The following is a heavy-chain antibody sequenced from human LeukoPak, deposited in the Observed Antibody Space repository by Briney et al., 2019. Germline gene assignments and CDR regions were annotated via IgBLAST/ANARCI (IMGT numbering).Heavy chain of an antibody. CDR3: ARGEICGSTSCYDHWFDP. Sequence: SETLSLTCAVYGGSFSGYYWSWIRQPPGKGLEWIGEIDHSGSTNYNPSLKSRVTISVDTSKNQFSLKLSSVTAADTAVYYCARGEICGSTSCYDHWFDPWGQGTLVSVSS. V-gene: IGHV4-34*01. J-gene: IGHJ5*02. CDR1: GGSFSGYY. D-gene: IGHD2-2*01. CDR2: IDHSGST.